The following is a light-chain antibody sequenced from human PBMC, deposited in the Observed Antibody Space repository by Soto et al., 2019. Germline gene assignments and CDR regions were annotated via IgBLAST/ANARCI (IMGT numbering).Light chain of an antibody. CDR2: GAS. CDR3: QQYDDLYT. J-gene: IGKJ2*01. CDR1: QSVSSN. V-gene: IGKV3-15*01. Sequence: EIVMTQSPVTLSVSPGERATLSCRASQSVSSNLAWYQQKPGQAPRLLIYGASTRATGLPARFSGSGSGTEFTLTISSLQSEDFAVYYCQQYDDLYTFGQGTKLEIK.